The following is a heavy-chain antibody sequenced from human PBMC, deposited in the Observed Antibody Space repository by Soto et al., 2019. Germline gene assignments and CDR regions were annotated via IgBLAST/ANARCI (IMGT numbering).Heavy chain of an antibody. CDR3: ARGGYGRKPLYYFDY. CDR1: VGTFSSYT. CDR2: IIPILGIA. D-gene: IGHD5-12*01. Sequence: ASVKVSCKASVGTFSSYTISWVRQAPGQGLEGMGRIIPILGIANYAQRCQGRVTITAHQSTSTAYMELSTLRSEDTAVYYCARGGYGRKPLYYFDYWGQGTLVTVSS. V-gene: IGHV1-69*02. J-gene: IGHJ4*02.